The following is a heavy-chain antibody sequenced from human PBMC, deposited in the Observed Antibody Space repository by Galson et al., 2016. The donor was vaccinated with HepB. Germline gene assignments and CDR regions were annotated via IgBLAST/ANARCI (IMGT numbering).Heavy chain of an antibody. CDR2: ISNTETYT. D-gene: IGHD6-13*01. CDR3: ARTSSTGSYYVMDV. Sequence: SLRLSCAASGFTFSNYFMSWIRQAPGKGLEWVSYISNTETYTNYADSVRGRFTISRDDAKESLYLHMDSLRAEDTAVYYCARTSSTGSYYVMDVWGQGTTVTFSS. V-gene: IGHV3-11*06. J-gene: IGHJ6*02. CDR1: GFTFSNYF.